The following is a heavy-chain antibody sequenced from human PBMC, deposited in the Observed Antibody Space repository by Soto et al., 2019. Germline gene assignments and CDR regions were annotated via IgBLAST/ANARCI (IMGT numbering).Heavy chain of an antibody. J-gene: IGHJ6*02. CDR1: GFAFPNYA. Sequence: GGSLRLSCSASGFAFPNYAMQWVRQAPGKGLQFVSTISSNGGSTDYTDSVKGRFTISRDNSKKTLYLQMASLKTEDTAVYYCVKGLFGLDVWGQGTPVTVSS. V-gene: IGHV3-64D*06. D-gene: IGHD3-3*01. CDR3: VKGLFGLDV. CDR2: ISSNGGST.